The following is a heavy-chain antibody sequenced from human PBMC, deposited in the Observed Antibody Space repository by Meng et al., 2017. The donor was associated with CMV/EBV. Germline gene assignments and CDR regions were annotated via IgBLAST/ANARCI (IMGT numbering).Heavy chain of an antibody. CDR2: IYYSGST. V-gene: IGHV4-39*07. CDR1: GGSISSSSYY. Sequence: LRRQESGPGLVKPSETLSLTCTVSGGSISSSSYYWGWIRQPPGKGLEWIGSIYYSGSTYYNPSLKSRVTISVDTSKNQFSLKLSSVTAADTAVYYCARERGYSSPRFDYWGQGTLVTVS. J-gene: IGHJ4*02. D-gene: IGHD6-13*01. CDR3: ARERGYSSPRFDY.